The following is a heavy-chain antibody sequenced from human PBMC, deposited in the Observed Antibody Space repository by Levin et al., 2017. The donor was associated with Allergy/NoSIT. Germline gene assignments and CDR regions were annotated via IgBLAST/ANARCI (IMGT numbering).Heavy chain of an antibody. V-gene: IGHV3-30*04. J-gene: IGHJ3*02. CDR1: GFTFSSYA. CDR2: ISYDGSNK. CDR3: ARIVTPQTRDRSGYYPPDAFDI. Sequence: GGSLRLSCAASGFTFSSYAMHWVRQAPGKGLEWVAVISYDGSNKYYADSVKGRFTISRDNSKNTLYLQMNSLRAEDTAVYYCARIVTPQTRDRSGYYPPDAFDIWGQGTMVTVSS. D-gene: IGHD3-22*01.